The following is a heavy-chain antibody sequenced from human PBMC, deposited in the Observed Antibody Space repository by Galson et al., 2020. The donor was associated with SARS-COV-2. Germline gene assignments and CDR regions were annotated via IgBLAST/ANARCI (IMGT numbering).Heavy chain of an antibody. Sequence: SETLSLTCAVYAASFRGYYWTWIRQYPGQGPEWVGEINHSGSTNYNTSLKSRVTLSVDMSKNQFSLSLTSVTAADTGVYYCATSNSKTTNDVVDVGCEWTTFSV. CDR1: AASFRGYY. CDR2: INHSGST. V-gene: IGHV4-34*01. CDR3: ATSNSKTTNDVVDV. D-gene: IGHD4-4*01. J-gene: IGHJ6*02.